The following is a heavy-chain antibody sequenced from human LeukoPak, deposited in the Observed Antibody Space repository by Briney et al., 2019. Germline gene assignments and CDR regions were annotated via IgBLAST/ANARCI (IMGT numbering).Heavy chain of an antibody. CDR3: ARGRIAAAGSGRGFPYYFDY. V-gene: IGHV4-4*07. CDR2: IYTSGST. D-gene: IGHD6-13*01. Sequence: PSETLSLTCTVSGGSISSYYWSWIRQPAGKGLEWIGRIYTSGSTNYNPSLKSRVTISVDTSKNQFSLKLSSVTAADTAVYYCARGRIAAAGSGRGFPYYFDYWGQGTLVTVSS. J-gene: IGHJ4*02. CDR1: GGSISSYY.